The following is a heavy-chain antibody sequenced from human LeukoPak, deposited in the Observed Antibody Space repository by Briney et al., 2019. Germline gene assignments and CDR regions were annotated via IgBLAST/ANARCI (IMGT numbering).Heavy chain of an antibody. D-gene: IGHD1-26*01. J-gene: IGHJ4*02. CDR2: ISYDGSNK. V-gene: IGHV3-30*18. Sequence: GGSLRLSCAASGFTFSSYGMHWVRQAPGKGLEWVAVISYDGSNKYYADSVKGRFTISRDNSKNTLYLQMNSLRAEDTAVYYCAKEASEGAMASDYWGQGTLVTVSS. CDR3: AKEASEGAMASDY. CDR1: GFTFSSYG.